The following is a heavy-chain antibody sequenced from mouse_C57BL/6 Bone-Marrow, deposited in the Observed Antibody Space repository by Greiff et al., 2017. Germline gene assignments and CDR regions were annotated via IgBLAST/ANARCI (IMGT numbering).Heavy chain of an antibody. J-gene: IGHJ2*01. CDR1: GYTFTSYW. D-gene: IGHD1-1*01. Sequence: QVQLQQPGAELVKPGASVKLSCKASGYTFTSYWMHWVKQRPGQGLAWIGMIHPNSGSTNYNEKFKSKATLTVDKSSSTAYMQLSSLTSEDSAVYYCARGGYYGSSYDVDYWGQGTTLTVSS. CDR2: IHPNSGST. V-gene: IGHV1-64*01. CDR3: ARGGYYGSSYDVDY.